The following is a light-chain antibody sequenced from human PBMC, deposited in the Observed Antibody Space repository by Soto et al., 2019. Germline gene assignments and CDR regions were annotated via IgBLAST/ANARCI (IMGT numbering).Light chain of an antibody. CDR3: QQYYSYPLT. CDR1: QGISSY. CDR2: AAS. V-gene: IGKV1-8*01. Sequence: AIPMPQSPSSLSASTGDRVTITCRASQGISSYLAWYQQKPGKAPKLLIYAASTLQSGVPSRFSGSGSGTDFTLTISCLQSEDFATYYCQQYYSYPLTFGGGTKVDIK. J-gene: IGKJ4*01.